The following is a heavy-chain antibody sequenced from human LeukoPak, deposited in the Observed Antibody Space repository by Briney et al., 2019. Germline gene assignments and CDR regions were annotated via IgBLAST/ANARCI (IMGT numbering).Heavy chain of an antibody. CDR2: ISSDSAV. V-gene: IGHV3-48*02. D-gene: IGHD3-10*01. CDR3: ARGTGSGSYPFVY. J-gene: IGHJ4*02. Sequence: GGSLRLSCAASGFTFSSYWMHWVRQAPGKGLEWISHISSDSAVYYADSVKGRFTISRDNAQTSLYLQMNSLRYEDTAVYFCARGTGSGSYPFVYWGQGSLVTVSS. CDR1: GFTFSSYW.